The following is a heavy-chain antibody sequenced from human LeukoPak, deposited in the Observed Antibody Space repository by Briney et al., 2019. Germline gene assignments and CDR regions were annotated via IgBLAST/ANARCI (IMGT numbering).Heavy chain of an antibody. CDR2: ISYDGDNK. Sequence: GGSLRLSCAASGFTFSSYDIHWVRQAPGKGLEWVAVISYDGDNKYYADSVKGRFTISRDNSKNTLYLQMNSLRAEDTAVYYCAKARGTVVPPFDYWGQGTLVTVSS. V-gene: IGHV3-30*18. CDR3: AKARGTVVPPFDY. CDR1: GFTFSSYD. J-gene: IGHJ4*02. D-gene: IGHD3-22*01.